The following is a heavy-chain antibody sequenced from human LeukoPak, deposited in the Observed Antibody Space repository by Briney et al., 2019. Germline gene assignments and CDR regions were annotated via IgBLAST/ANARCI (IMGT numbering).Heavy chain of an antibody. Sequence: SETLSLTCTISGGSVSDYYWSWIRQSPGKGLEWIGYIYYTGSTTYNPSLKSRVTMSADTSKNQFSLKLSSVTAADTAVYYCARSRLVRGVSYYYYMDVWGKGTTVTISS. J-gene: IGHJ6*03. CDR3: ARSRLVRGVSYYYYMDV. V-gene: IGHV4-59*02. CDR2: IYYTGST. D-gene: IGHD3-10*01. CDR1: GGSVSDYY.